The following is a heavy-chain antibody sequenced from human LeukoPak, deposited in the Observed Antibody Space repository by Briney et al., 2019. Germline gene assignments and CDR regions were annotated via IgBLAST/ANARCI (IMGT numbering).Heavy chain of an antibody. CDR1: GFTFSDYY. J-gene: IGHJ6*03. CDR2: ISNSGSTI. D-gene: IGHD3-10*01. Sequence: PGGSLRLSCAASGFTFSDYYMSWIRQAPGKGLEWVSYISNSGSTIYYADSVKGRFTISRDNAKNSLYLQMNSLRAVDTAVYYCARDQSYYGSGSPMNVWGKGTTVTVSS. V-gene: IGHV3-11*04. CDR3: ARDQSYYGSGSPMNV.